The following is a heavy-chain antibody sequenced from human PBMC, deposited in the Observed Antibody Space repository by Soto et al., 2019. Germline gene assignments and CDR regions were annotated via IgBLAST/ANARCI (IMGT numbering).Heavy chain of an antibody. CDR2: ISANSGNT. CDR3: ARDCMHGLDY. D-gene: IGHD2-8*01. CDR1: GYTFTSNG. J-gene: IGHJ4*02. V-gene: IGHV1-18*01. Sequence: QVQLVQSGGEVKKPGASVKVSCKASGYTFTSNGISWVRQAAGQGLGWMGWISANSGNTNYAQNFQGRVTMTADASTSTSYMELRRLTSADTALYYCARDCMHGLDYWGQGTLVTVSS.